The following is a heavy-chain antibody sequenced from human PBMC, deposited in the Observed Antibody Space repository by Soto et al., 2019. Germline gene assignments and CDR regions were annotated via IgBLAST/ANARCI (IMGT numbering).Heavy chain of an antibody. V-gene: IGHV4-38-2*02. CDR3: AREDQRGGVYFDY. J-gene: IGHJ4*02. D-gene: IGHD2-2*01. Sequence: SETLSLTCAVSGYSISSGSYWGWIRQPPGKGLEWIGSFYHSGSTYYDPSLKSRVTISVDTSKNQISLKLSSVTAADTAVYYCAREDQRGGVYFDYWGQGTLVTVSS. CDR2: FYHSGST. CDR1: GYSISSGSY.